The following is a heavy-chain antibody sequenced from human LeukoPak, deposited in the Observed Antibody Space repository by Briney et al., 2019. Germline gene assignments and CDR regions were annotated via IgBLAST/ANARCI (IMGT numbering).Heavy chain of an antibody. J-gene: IGHJ4*02. Sequence: GGSLRLSCAASGFTFSSYVMYWVRQAPGKGLEYVSSISSNGGSTYYANSVKGRFTISRDNSKNTLYLQMGSLRAEDMAVYYCARTYCGGDCYYSYFDYWGQGTLVTVSS. D-gene: IGHD2-21*02. CDR3: ARTYCGGDCYYSYFDY. V-gene: IGHV3-64*01. CDR2: ISSNGGST. CDR1: GFTFSSYV.